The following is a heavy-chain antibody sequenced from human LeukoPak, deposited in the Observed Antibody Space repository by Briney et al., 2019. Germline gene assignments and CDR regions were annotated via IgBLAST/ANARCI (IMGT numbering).Heavy chain of an antibody. V-gene: IGHV4-34*01. D-gene: IGHD6-19*01. CDR2: INHSGST. CDR3: ARAQSQYSSGWYSKIRGYYFDY. Sequence: PSETLSLTCAVYGGSFSGYYWSWIRQPPGKGLEWIGEINHSGSTNYNPSLKSRVTISVDTSKNQFSLKLSSVTAADTAVYYCARAQSQYSSGWYSKIRGYYFDYWGQGTLVTVSS. CDR1: GGSFSGYY. J-gene: IGHJ4*02.